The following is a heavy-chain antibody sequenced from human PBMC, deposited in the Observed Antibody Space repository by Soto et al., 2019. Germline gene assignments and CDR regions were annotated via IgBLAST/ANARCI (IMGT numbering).Heavy chain of an antibody. J-gene: IGHJ3*02. CDR1: GFTFSSYW. CDR2: INSDGSST. CDR3: ARNPPPLLWVGELSLEGDAFDI. D-gene: IGHD3-10*01. Sequence: EVQLVESGGGLVQPGGSLRLSCAASGFTFSSYWMHWVRQAPGKGLVWVSRINSDGSSTSYADSVKGRFTISRDNAKNTLYLDMNSQRAEETAVYYCARNPPPLLWVGELSLEGDAFDIWGQGTMVTVSS. V-gene: IGHV3-74*01.